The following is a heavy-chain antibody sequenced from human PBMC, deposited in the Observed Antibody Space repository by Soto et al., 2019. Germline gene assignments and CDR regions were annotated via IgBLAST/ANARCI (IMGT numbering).Heavy chain of an antibody. CDR1: GGSVSSSNW. V-gene: IGHV4-4*02. CDR2: IYHSGST. Sequence: PSETLSLTCAVSGGSVSSSNWWSWVRQPPGKGLEWIGEIYHSGSTNYNPSLKSRVTISVDKSKNQFSLKLSSVTAADTAVYYCASRNLSSSWQLVDYWGQGTLVTVSS. J-gene: IGHJ4*02. CDR3: ASRNLSSSWQLVDY. D-gene: IGHD6-13*01.